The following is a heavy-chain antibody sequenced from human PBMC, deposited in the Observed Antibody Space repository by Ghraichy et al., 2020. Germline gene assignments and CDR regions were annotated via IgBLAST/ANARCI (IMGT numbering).Heavy chain of an antibody. CDR2: ISGSGGST. V-gene: IGHV3-23*01. CDR1: GFTFSSYA. Sequence: GGSLRLSCAASGFTFSSYAMSWVRQAPGKGLEWVSAISGSGGSTYCADSVKGRFTISRDNSKNTLYLQMNRLRAEDTAVYYCAKDVLTTVTTGYFDYWGQGTLVTVSS. J-gene: IGHJ4*02. CDR3: AKDVLTTVTTGYFDY. D-gene: IGHD4-17*01.